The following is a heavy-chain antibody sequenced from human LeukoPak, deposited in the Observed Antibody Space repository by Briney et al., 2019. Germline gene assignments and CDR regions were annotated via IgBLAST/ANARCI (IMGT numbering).Heavy chain of an antibody. V-gene: IGHV1-2*06. CDR3: ARPYSSGWKLYYFDY. Sequence: ASVKVSCKASGYTFTGYYMHWVRLAPGQGLEWMGRINPNSGGTNYAQKFQGRVTMTRDTSISTAYMELSRLRSDDTAVYYCARPYSSGWKLYYFDYWGQGTLVTVSS. CDR2: INPNSGGT. CDR1: GYTFTGYY. J-gene: IGHJ4*02. D-gene: IGHD6-19*01.